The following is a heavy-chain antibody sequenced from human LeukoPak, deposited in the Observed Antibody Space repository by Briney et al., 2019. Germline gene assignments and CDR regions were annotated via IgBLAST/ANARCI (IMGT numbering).Heavy chain of an antibody. CDR1: GGSFSGYY. D-gene: IGHD3-3*01. V-gene: IGHV4-34*01. J-gene: IGHJ6*02. CDR3: ASYYDFWSGQRYYYYGMDV. CDR2: INHSGST. Sequence: KSSETLSLTCAVYGGSFSGYYWSWIRQPSGKGLEWIGEINHSGSTNYNPSLKSRVTISVDTSKNQFSLKLSSVTAADTAVYYCASYYDFWSGQRYYYYGMDVWGQGTTVTASS.